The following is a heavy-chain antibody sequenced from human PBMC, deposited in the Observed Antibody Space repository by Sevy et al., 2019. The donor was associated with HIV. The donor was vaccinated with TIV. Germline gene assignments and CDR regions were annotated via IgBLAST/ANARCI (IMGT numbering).Heavy chain of an antibody. V-gene: IGHV3-23*01. D-gene: IGHD6-13*01. CDR1: GFTFSSYA. CDR2: ISGSGGST. J-gene: IGHJ6*02. CDR3: AKRGGSSPTEDYYYGMDV. Sequence: GGSLRLSCAASGFTFSSYAMSWVRQAPGKGLEWVSAISGSGGSTYYADSVKGRFTISRENSKNTLYLQMNSLRAEDTAVYYCAKRGGSSPTEDYYYGMDVWGQGTTVTVSS.